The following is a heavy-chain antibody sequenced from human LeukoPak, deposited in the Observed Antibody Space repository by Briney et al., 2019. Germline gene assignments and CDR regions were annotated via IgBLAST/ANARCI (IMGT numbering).Heavy chain of an antibody. Sequence: GGSLRLSCAASGFTFDDYTMHWVRQAPGKGLECVSLISWDGGSTYYADSVKGRFTISRDNSKNSLYLQMNSLRTEDTALYYCAKFSSAFSLERIAVADAFDIWGQGTMVTVSS. CDR1: GFTFDDYT. J-gene: IGHJ3*02. V-gene: IGHV3-43*01. CDR3: AKFSSAFSLERIAVADAFDI. D-gene: IGHD6-19*01. CDR2: ISWDGGST.